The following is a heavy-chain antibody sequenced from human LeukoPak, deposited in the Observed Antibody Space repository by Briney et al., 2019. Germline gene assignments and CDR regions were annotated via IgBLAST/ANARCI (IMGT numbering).Heavy chain of an antibody. Sequence: GGSLRLSCAASGFTFSSYSMNWVRQAPGKGLEWVSSISSSSSYIYYADSVKGRFTISRDNAKNSLYLQMNSLRAGDTAVYYCARDGGSWYPALGYWGQGTLVTVSS. V-gene: IGHV3-21*01. D-gene: IGHD6-13*01. CDR3: ARDGGSWYPALGY. J-gene: IGHJ4*02. CDR2: ISSSSSYI. CDR1: GFTFSSYS.